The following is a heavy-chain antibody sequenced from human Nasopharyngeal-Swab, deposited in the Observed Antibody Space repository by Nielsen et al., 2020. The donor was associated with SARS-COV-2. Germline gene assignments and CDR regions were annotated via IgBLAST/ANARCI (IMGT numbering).Heavy chain of an antibody. CDR2: IYYSGST. D-gene: IGHD6-13*01. J-gene: IGHJ3*02. CDR1: GGSISSYY. CDR3: ARLAGRTAFDI. V-gene: IGHV4-59*01. Sequence: SETLSLTCTVSGGSISSYYWSWIRQPPGKGLEWIGYIYYSGSTNYNPSLMSRVTISVDTSKNQFSLKLSSVTAADTAVYYCARLAGRTAFDIWGQGTMVTVS.